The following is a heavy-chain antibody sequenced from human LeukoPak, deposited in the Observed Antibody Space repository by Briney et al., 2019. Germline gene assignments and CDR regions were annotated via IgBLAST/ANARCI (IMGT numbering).Heavy chain of an antibody. Sequence: GGSLRLSCAASGFTFRGFLMSWVRQTAGKGLEWVANIKQDGSEKYYADSVKGRFTISRDNTKNSLSLQMNSLRAEDTAVYYCARAGSNWNYVYWGQGTLVTVSS. J-gene: IGHJ4*02. CDR1: GFTFRGFL. CDR2: IKQDGSEK. V-gene: IGHV3-7*01. D-gene: IGHD1-7*01. CDR3: ARAGSNWNYVY.